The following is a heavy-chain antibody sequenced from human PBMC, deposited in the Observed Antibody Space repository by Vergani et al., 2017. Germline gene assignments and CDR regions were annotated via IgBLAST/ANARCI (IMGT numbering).Heavy chain of an antibody. CDR1: GGSLSGYY. Sequence: QVQLQESGPGLVRPSETLSLTCTVSGGSLSGYYWNWIRQTSGEGLEWIGYVEDSGYFNYNPSLKTRVSMSSDTSTNQFSLMLSSVTVADTAVYYCARSIVSRNPPDYFDNWGQGTLVTVSS. V-gene: IGHV4-59*01. J-gene: IGHJ4*02. CDR3: ARSIVSRNPPDYFDN. D-gene: IGHD1-14*01. CDR2: VEDSGYF.